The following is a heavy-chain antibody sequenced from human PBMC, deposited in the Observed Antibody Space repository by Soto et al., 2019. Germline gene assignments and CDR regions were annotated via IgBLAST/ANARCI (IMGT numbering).Heavy chain of an antibody. CDR3: ASHNYYGSGSYWWFDP. Sequence: PGESLKISCKGSGYSFTSYWISWVRQMPGKGLEWMGRIDPSDSYTNYSPSFQGHVTISADRSISTAYLQWSSLKASDTAMYYCASHNYYGSGSYWWFDPWGQGTVVTVSS. J-gene: IGHJ5*02. D-gene: IGHD3-10*01. CDR2: IDPSDSYT. V-gene: IGHV5-10-1*01. CDR1: GYSFTSYW.